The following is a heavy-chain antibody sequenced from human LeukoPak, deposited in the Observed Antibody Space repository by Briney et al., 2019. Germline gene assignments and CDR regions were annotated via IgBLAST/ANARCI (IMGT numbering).Heavy chain of an antibody. CDR2: ISSSGSTI. V-gene: IGHV3-48*03. Sequence: GGSLRLSCAVSGFTFSSYAMNWVRQAPGKGLEWVSYISSSGSTIYYADSVKGRFTMSRDNAKYSLYLQMNSLRAEDTAVYYCARGGIVPDYWGQGTLVTVSP. D-gene: IGHD2-8*01. CDR1: GFTFSSYA. CDR3: ARGGIVPDY. J-gene: IGHJ4*02.